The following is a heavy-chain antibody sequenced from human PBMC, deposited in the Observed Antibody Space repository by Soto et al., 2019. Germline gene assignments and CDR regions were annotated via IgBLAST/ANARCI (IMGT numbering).Heavy chain of an antibody. J-gene: IGHJ6*02. CDR2: IYHSGST. Sequence: SETLSLTCAVSGGSISSGGYSWSWIRQPPGKGLEWIGYIYHSGSTHYNPSLKSRVTISVDRSKNQFSLKLSSVTAADTAVYYCASDASSSWFRGGMDVWGQGTTVTVSS. CDR1: GGSISSGGYS. D-gene: IGHD6-13*01. V-gene: IGHV4-30-2*01. CDR3: ASDASSSWFRGGMDV.